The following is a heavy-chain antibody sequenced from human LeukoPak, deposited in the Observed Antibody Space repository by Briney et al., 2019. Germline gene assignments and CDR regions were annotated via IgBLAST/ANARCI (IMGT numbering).Heavy chain of an antibody. J-gene: IGHJ5*02. CDR2: INKDGSAK. CDR1: GFTFSNYW. CDR3: AKGLPYSGYDYWFDP. Sequence: GGSLRLSCAASGFTFSNYWMTWFRQAPGKRLQWVANINKDGSAKTYVDSVKGRFTISRDNVDNSLYLQMNSLRAEDTAVYYCAKGLPYSGYDYWFDPWGQGTLVTVSS. D-gene: IGHD5-12*01. V-gene: IGHV3-7*03.